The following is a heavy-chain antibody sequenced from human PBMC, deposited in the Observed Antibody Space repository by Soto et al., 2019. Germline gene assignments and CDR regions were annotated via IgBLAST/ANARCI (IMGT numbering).Heavy chain of an antibody. CDR2: ISSSNRTI. CDR1: GFTFSSYA. Sequence: GGSLRLSCAASGFTFSSYAMSWVRQAPGRGLGWVSAISSSNRTINYADSVKGRFIISRDNAKNSLYLQMHSLRDEDTAVYYCAREGWPLLQTGMDVWGQGTTVTVSS. D-gene: IGHD2-15*01. J-gene: IGHJ6*02. CDR3: AREGWPLLQTGMDV. V-gene: IGHV3-48*02.